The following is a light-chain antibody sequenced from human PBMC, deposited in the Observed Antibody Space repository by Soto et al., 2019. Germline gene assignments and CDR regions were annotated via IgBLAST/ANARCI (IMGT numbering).Light chain of an antibody. Sequence: ITLSPCSXSAISSYRVPIPCRASQGIRDNLNWYQQRPGKAXKXXXYAASSLNSGVPTRLRASGSGTDFTLTIRSLQPEDFATYYCQKSYSSPITVGHGTRLDI. CDR2: AAS. CDR1: QGIRDN. J-gene: IGKJ5*01. CDR3: QKSYSSPIT. V-gene: IGKV1-39*01.